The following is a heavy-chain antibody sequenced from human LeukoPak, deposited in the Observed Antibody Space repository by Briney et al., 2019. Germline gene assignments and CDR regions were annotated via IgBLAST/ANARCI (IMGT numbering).Heavy chain of an antibody. D-gene: IGHD6-19*01. V-gene: IGHV1-69*13. CDR2: IIPIFGTA. J-gene: IGHJ4*02. Sequence: ASVKVSCKASGGTFSSYAISWVRQAPGQGLEWMGGIIPIFGTANYAQKFQGRVTITADESTSTAYMELSSLRSEDTAVYYCARVSSSGGSGWYFWNWGQGTLVTVSS. CDR1: GGTFSSYA. CDR3: ARVSSSGGSGWYFWN.